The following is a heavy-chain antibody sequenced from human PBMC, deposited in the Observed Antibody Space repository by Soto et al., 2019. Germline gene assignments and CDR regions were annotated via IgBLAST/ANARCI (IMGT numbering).Heavy chain of an antibody. V-gene: IGHV4-39*01. CDR2: IYYSGST. Sequence: SETLSLTCTVSGGSISSSSYYLGWIRQPPGKGLEWIGSIYYSGSTYYNPSLKSRVTISVDTSKNQFSLKLSSVTAADTAVYYCARSDTAMADYWGQGTLVTVSS. D-gene: IGHD5-18*01. J-gene: IGHJ4*02. CDR3: ARSDTAMADY. CDR1: GGSISSSSYY.